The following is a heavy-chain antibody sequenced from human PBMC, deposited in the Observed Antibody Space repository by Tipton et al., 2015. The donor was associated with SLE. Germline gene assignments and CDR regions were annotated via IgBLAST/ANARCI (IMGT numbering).Heavy chain of an antibody. J-gene: IGHJ1*01. CDR1: GFTFNNFW. D-gene: IGHD6-6*01. CDR2: INDAGSEQ. CDR3: AKDPRLLSSSSPEYFQH. Sequence: SLRLSCAASGFTFNNFWLAWVRQAPGKGLEYVAIINDAGSEQHYVASVRGRFTISRDNAKNSLYLQMNSLRAEDTALYYCAKDPRLLSSSSPEYFQHWGQGTLVTVSS. V-gene: IGHV3-7*03.